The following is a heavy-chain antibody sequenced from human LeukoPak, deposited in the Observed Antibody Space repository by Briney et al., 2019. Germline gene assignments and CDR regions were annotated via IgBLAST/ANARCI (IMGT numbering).Heavy chain of an antibody. CDR3: VKDSSSGSYFDY. CDR1: GFTFSRYA. Sequence: AGGSLRLSCSASGFTFSRYAMHWVRQAPGKGLEYVSAISSNGGSTYYADSVKGRFTISRDNSRNTLHLQMSSLRVEVTAVYYCVKDSSSGSYFDYWGQGTLVTVSS. J-gene: IGHJ4*02. CDR2: ISSNGGST. D-gene: IGHD3-10*01. V-gene: IGHV3-64D*06.